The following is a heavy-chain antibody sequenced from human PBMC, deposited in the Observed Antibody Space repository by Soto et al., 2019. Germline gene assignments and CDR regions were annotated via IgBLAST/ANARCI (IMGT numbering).Heavy chain of an antibody. J-gene: IGHJ6*02. CDR3: ARESFIAAASTYYYYGMDV. CDR1: GGSISSYY. CDR2: IYYSGST. V-gene: IGHV4-59*01. Sequence: QVQLQESGPGLVKPSETLSLTCTVSGGSISSYYWSWIRQPPGKGLEWIGYIYYSGSTNYNPSLKSRVTISVDTSTYPLSLKLSSVTAADTAVYYCARESFIAAASTYYYYGMDVWGQGTTVTVSS. D-gene: IGHD6-13*01.